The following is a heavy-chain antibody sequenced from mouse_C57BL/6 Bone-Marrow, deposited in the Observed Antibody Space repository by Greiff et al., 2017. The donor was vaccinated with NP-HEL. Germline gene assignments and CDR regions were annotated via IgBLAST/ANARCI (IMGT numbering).Heavy chain of an antibody. CDR3: ARRRLYYDYEFAY. CDR1: GYTFTDYY. D-gene: IGHD2-4*01. V-gene: IGHV1-19*01. CDR2: INPYNGGT. Sequence: EVKLQESGPVLVKPGASVKMSCKASGYTFTDYYMNWVKQSHGKSLEWIGVINPYNGGTSYNQKFKGKATLTVDKSSSTAYMELNSLTSEDSAVYYCARRRLYYDYEFAYWGQGTLVTVSA. J-gene: IGHJ3*01.